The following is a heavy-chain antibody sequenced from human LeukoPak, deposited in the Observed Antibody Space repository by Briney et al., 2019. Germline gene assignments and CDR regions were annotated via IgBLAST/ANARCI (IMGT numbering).Heavy chain of an antibody. D-gene: IGHD2-8*01. V-gene: IGHV3-15*01. CDR2: IKSKTDGGTT. CDR1: GFTFSHAW. Sequence: GGSLRLSCAASGFTFSHAWMSWVRQGPGKGLEWVGRIKSKTDGGTTDYAAPVKGRFTISRDDSENTLYLQMNSLKTEDTAVYYCTVDTNTDSQYYWGQGTLVTVSS. J-gene: IGHJ4*02. CDR3: TVDTNTDSQYY.